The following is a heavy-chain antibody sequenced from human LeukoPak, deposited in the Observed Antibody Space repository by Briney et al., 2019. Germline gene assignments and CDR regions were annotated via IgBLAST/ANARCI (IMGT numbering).Heavy chain of an antibody. CDR2: ISGYTGHT. Sequence: ASVKVSCKASGYTFTSYGINWVRQAPRQGLEWLGWISGYTGHTNYVQKIQGRVTMTTDTSTNTAYMELRSLRSDDTAVYYCARGPGIAVAGVFDYWGQGSLVTVSS. CDR1: GYTFTSYG. CDR3: ARGPGIAVAGVFDY. D-gene: IGHD6-19*01. J-gene: IGHJ4*02. V-gene: IGHV1-18*04.